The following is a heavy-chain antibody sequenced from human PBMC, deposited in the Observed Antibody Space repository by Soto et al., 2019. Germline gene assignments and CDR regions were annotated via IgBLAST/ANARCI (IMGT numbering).Heavy chain of an antibody. D-gene: IGHD2-2*01. Sequence: QVQLVESGGGVVQPGRSLRLSCAASGFTFSSYAMHWVRQAPGKGLEWVAVISYDGGNKYYADSVKGRFTISRDNSKNTLYLQMNSLRAEDTAVYYCARDSMHLVVPAVTPAYWGQGTLVTVSS. CDR3: ARDSMHLVVPAVTPAY. J-gene: IGHJ4*02. CDR1: GFTFSSYA. V-gene: IGHV3-30*04. CDR2: ISYDGGNK.